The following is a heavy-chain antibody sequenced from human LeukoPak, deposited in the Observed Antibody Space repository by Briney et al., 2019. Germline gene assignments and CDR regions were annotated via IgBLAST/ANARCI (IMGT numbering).Heavy chain of an antibody. CDR1: GDSISSYY. Sequence: SSETLFLTCTVSGDSISSYYWTGIRQPPGKGLEWIGYVYYSGSSQYNPSLKSRVTISVDTSKNQFSLKLSSVTAADTAVYYCARGVEAYCGGDCYSGHDYWGQGTLVTVSS. CDR3: ARGVEAYCGGDCYSGHDY. J-gene: IGHJ4*02. D-gene: IGHD2-21*02. CDR2: VYYSGSS. V-gene: IGHV4-59*12.